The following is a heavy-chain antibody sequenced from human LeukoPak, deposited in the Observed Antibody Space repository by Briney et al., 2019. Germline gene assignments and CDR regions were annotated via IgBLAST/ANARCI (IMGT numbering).Heavy chain of an antibody. Sequence: ASVTVSCKVSGYTLTELSMHWVRQAPGEGLEWMGGFDPEDGETIYAQKFQGRVTMTEDTSTDTAYMELSSLRSEDTAVYYCATWVVGATGAFDIWGQGTMVTVSS. J-gene: IGHJ3*02. CDR2: FDPEDGET. CDR3: ATWVVGATGAFDI. CDR1: GYTLTELS. V-gene: IGHV1-24*01. D-gene: IGHD1-26*01.